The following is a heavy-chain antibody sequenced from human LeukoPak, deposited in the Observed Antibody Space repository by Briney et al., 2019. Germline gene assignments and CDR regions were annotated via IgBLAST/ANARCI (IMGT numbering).Heavy chain of an antibody. CDR2: IYYSGST. Sequence: PSETLSLTSTVSGGSISSYYWSWIRQPPGKGLEWIGYIYYSGSTTYNPSLKSRVTISVDTSKNQFSLKLSSVTAADTAVYYCARRFYGSGKYYFDYWGQGTLVTVSS. CDR3: ARRFYGSGKYYFDY. J-gene: IGHJ4*02. CDR1: GGSISSYY. V-gene: IGHV4-59*08. D-gene: IGHD3-10*01.